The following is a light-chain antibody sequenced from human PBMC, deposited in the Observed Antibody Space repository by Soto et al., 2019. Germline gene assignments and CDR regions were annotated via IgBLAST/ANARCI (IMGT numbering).Light chain of an antibody. V-gene: IGKV1D-12*01. Sequence: DIQMTQSPSSVSTSVGDRVTITCRASQGVSNWLAWYQQKPGKAPNLLIYGASNLHSGVPSRFSGSGSGTDFTLTISSRQPEDFATYYCQQANSFPVTFGPGTKLDVK. CDR3: QQANSFPVT. CDR1: QGVSNW. J-gene: IGKJ3*01. CDR2: GAS.